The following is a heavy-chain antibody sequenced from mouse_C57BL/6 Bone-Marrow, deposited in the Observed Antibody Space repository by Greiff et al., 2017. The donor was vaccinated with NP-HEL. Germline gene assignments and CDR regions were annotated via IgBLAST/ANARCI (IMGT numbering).Heavy chain of an antibody. CDR3: ARGSPDD. CDR1: GYTFTSYW. Sequence: QVQLQQSGAELAKPGASVKLSCKASGYTFTSYWMHWVKQRPGQGLEWIGYINPSSGYTKYTQKFKDMATLTADKSSSTAYMQRSSRTYEDSAVYYCARGSPDDWGQGTSVTVSS. J-gene: IGHJ4*01. V-gene: IGHV1-7*01. CDR2: INPSSGYT.